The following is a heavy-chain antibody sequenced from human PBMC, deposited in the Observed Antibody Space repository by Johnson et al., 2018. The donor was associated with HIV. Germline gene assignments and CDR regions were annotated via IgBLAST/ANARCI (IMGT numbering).Heavy chain of an antibody. V-gene: IGHV3-30*04. Sequence: QVQLVESGGGVVQTGRSLRLSCAVSGFTLSNYAMHWVRQAPGKGLEWVAVISYDGSNKYYANSVKGRFTISRDNARKSLYLQMNSLTCEDTAIYYCAAGGGDCYPSHWGFCAFDIWGRGTMVTVSS. J-gene: IGHJ3*02. D-gene: IGHD2-21*01. CDR1: GFTLSNYA. CDR3: AAGGGDCYPSHWGFCAFDI. CDR2: ISYDGSNK.